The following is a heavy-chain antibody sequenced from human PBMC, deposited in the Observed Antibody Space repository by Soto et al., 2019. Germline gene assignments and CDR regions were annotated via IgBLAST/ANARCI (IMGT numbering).Heavy chain of an antibody. CDR2: ISYIGST. V-gene: IGHV4-30-4*01. J-gene: IGHJ6*02. D-gene: IGHD3-9*01. CDR1: GGSISSGDYF. CDR3: ARGLVIRPYYYHGMDV. Sequence: QVQLQESGPGLVKPSQTLSLTCTVSGGSISSGDYFWSWIRPSPGKGLEWIGYISYIGSTYYNPSLKSRVSVSRDTFKSQFSLKLSSVTTTDTAVYYCARGLVIRPYYYHGMDVWGQGTTVTVSS.